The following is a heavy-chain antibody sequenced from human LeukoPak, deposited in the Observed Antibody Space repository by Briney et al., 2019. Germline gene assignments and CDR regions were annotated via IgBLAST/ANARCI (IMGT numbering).Heavy chain of an antibody. J-gene: IGHJ5*02. Sequence: ASVKVSCKASGYTFTGYYMHWVRKAPGQGLEWMGWINPNSGGTNYAQKFQGSVTMTTDTSISTAYMELSSLRSEDTAAYYFARMSYYDSSGDNWFDPWGQGTLVTVSS. V-gene: IGHV1-2*02. D-gene: IGHD3-22*01. CDR1: GYTFTGYY. CDR2: INPNSGGT. CDR3: ARMSYYDSSGDNWFDP.